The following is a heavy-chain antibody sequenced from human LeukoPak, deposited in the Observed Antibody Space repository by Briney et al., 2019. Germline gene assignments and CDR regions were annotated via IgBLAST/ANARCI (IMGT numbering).Heavy chain of an antibody. CDR2: IYYSGNT. D-gene: IGHD3-10*01. CDR1: GGSISSYNW. CDR3: ARHYYCSGNYFDY. J-gene: IGHJ4*02. Sequence: SETLSLTCAVSGGSISSYNWWGWIGQPPGKGLEWIGYIYYSGNTYYNPSLKSRVTMSVDTSKNQFSLKLTSVTAADTAVYYCARHYYCSGNYFDYWGQGTLVTVSS. V-gene: IGHV4-28*01.